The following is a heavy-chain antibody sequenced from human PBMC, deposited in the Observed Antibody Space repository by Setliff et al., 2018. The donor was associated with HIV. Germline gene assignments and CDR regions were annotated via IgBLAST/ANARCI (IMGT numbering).Heavy chain of an antibody. CDR1: GFTFSSYW. J-gene: IGHJ4*02. Sequence: GGSLRLSCAASGFTFSSYWMHWVRQAPGKGLVWVSRINSDGSSTSYADSVKGRFTISRDNSKNTLYLQMNSLRAEDTAVYYCATSNYYDLRGYYIRGHDYWGQGTLVTVSS. CDR3: ATSNYYDLRGYYIRGHDY. V-gene: IGHV3-74*01. CDR2: INSDGSST. D-gene: IGHD3-22*01.